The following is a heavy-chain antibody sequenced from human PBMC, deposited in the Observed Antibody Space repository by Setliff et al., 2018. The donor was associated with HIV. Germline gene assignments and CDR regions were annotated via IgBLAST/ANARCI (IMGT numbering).Heavy chain of an antibody. D-gene: IGHD3-22*01. V-gene: IGHV4-59*01. J-gene: IGHJ1*01. CDR1: GGYINNYY. CDR3: ASTYYYDSLHFHH. CDR2: IYYSGST. Sequence: PSETLSLTCTVSGGYINNYYWSWIRQPPGKGLEWIGYIYYSGSTNYNPSLKSRVTMSVDTSKNQFSLKLSSVTAADTAVYYCASTYYYDSLHFHHWGQGTLVTVSS.